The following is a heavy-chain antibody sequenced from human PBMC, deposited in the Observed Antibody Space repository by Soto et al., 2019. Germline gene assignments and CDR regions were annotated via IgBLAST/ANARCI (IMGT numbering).Heavy chain of an antibody. V-gene: IGHV4-31*03. CDR1: GGSISSGGYY. CDR2: IYYSGST. Sequence: SETLSLTCTVSGGSISSGGYYWSWIRQHPGKGLEWIGYIYYSGSTYYNPSLKSRVTISVDTSKNQFSLKLSSVTAADTAVYYCARSGYCSSTSCYAVYYYYYGMDVWGQGTTVTVSS. J-gene: IGHJ6*02. D-gene: IGHD2-2*01. CDR3: ARSGYCSSTSCYAVYYYYYGMDV.